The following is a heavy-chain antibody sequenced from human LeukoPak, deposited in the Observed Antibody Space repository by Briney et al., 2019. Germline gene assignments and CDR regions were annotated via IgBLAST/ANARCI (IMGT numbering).Heavy chain of an antibody. J-gene: IGHJ4*02. D-gene: IGHD1-26*01. Sequence: GGSLRLSCAASGFTVSTYAMSWVRQAPGKGLEWVSGITDSGGSSYYADSVKGRFTISRDNSKNTLYVQMNSLRAEDTAVYYCAKHSGSYGFDYWGQGTLVTVSS. CDR1: GFTVSTYA. CDR3: AKHSGSYGFDY. CDR2: ITDSGGSS. V-gene: IGHV3-23*01.